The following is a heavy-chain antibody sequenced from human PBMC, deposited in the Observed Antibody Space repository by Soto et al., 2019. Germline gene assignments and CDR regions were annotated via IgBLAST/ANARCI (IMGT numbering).Heavy chain of an antibody. CDR1: GGTFSSYT. V-gene: IGHV1-69*02. CDR2: IIPILGIA. CDR3: ARYYYGSGSYNWFDP. J-gene: IGHJ5*02. D-gene: IGHD3-10*01. Sequence: QVQLVQSGAEVKKPGSSVKVSCKASGGTFSSYTISWVRQAPGQGLEWMGRIIPILGIANYAQKFQGRVTITEDKSTSTAYMELSSLRSEDTAVYYCARYYYGSGSYNWFDPWGQGTLVTVSS.